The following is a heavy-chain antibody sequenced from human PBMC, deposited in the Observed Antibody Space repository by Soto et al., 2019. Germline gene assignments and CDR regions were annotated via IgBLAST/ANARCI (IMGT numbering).Heavy chain of an antibody. CDR1: GADINTYS. V-gene: IGHV4-4*07. D-gene: IGHD6-19*01. CDR3: ARDREAGYNFYYGMDV. CDR2: IYTSASI. J-gene: IGHJ6*02. Sequence: LSLTCSVSGADINTYSWTWIRQPAGKGLEWIGRIYTSASINYNPSLKGRVTLSVDTSTNQVSLRLASVTAADTAIYYCARDREAGYNFYYGMDVWGQGTTVTVSS.